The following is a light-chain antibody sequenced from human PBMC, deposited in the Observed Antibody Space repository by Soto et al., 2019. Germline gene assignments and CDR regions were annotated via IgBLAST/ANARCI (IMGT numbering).Light chain of an antibody. CDR2: GAS. V-gene: IGKV3-20*01. Sequence: DIVLTHSPGTLSLSPGERATLSCRASQSVSSNHLAWYQQKPGQAPRLLIYGASNRATGIPDRFSGSGSGTEFTLTISSLQPDDFATYYCQQYSSAWTFGQGTKVDIK. CDR1: QSVSSNH. CDR3: QQYSSAWT. J-gene: IGKJ1*01.